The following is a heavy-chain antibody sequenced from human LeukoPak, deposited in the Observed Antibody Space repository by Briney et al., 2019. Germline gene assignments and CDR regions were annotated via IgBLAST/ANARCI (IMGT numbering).Heavy chain of an antibody. CDR1: GFTFSNHA. D-gene: IGHD3-9*01. J-gene: IGHJ4*02. CDR3: AKWGDYDILTGYYDSDY. V-gene: IGHV3-23*01. CDR2: IVGSGGST. Sequence: TGGSLRLSCAASGFTFSNHAMSWVRQAPGKGLEWVSAIVGSGGSTYYADSVKGRFTISRDNPKNTLYLQMNSLRAEDTAVYYCAKWGDYDILTGYYDSDYWGQGTLVTVSS.